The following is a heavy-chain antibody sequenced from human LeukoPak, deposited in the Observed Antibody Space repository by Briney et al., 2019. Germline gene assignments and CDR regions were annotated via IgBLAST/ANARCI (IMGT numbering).Heavy chain of an antibody. V-gene: IGHV3-7*01. Sequence: GGSLRLSCAASGFTFSSYWMNWARQAPGKGLEWVASINHNGNVNYYVDSVKGRFTISRDNARNSLYLQMNSLRAEDTAVYYCARDRRGYFDYWGQGTLVTVSS. CDR3: ARDRRGYFDY. CDR2: INHNGNVN. J-gene: IGHJ4*02. CDR1: GFTFSSYW.